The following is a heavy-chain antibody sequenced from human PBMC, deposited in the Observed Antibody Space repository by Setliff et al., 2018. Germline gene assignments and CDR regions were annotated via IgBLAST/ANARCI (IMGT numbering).Heavy chain of an antibody. CDR1: GYSFTSYG. CDR2: ISAYNDNK. V-gene: IGHV1-18*01. CDR3: ARVVYYASGSSLSYGMDV. Sequence: ASVKVSCKASGYSFTSYGISWVRQAPGQGLEWMGWISAYNDNKNYAQKFQGRVTMTTDTSTNTVFMELRSLRSDDTAMFYCARVVYYASGSSLSYGMDVWVPETLLVTVSS. J-gene: IGHJ6*02. D-gene: IGHD3-10*01.